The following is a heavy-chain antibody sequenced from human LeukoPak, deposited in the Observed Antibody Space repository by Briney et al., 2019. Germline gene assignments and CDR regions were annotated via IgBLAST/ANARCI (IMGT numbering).Heavy chain of an antibody. Sequence: GGSLRLSCAAPGFTFTTYWMSWVRQLPGKGLEWVANINQDGTVKYYVDSVKGRFTISRDNAKDSLNLQMNSLRVEDTGIYYCVKVAKYYYGSETYYFFEHWGQGTPVTASS. J-gene: IGHJ4*02. D-gene: IGHD3-10*01. CDR2: INQDGTVK. V-gene: IGHV3-7*01. CDR1: GFTFTTYW. CDR3: VKVAKYYYGSETYYFFEH.